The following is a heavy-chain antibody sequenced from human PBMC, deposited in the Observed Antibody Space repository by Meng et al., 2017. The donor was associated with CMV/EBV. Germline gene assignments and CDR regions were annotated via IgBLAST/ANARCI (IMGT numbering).Heavy chain of an antibody. V-gene: IGHV3-48*04. Sequence: GGSLRLSCAASGFTFSSYWLSWVRQAPGKGLEWVSYISSSGSSKYYADPVKGRFTISRDNDKNSLYLQMNSLRAEDTAVYYCARDPYTRDSGSYFDYWGQGTLVTVSS. CDR3: ARDPYTRDSGSYFDY. CDR2: ISSSGSSK. CDR1: GFTFSSYW. J-gene: IGHJ4*02. D-gene: IGHD1-26*01.